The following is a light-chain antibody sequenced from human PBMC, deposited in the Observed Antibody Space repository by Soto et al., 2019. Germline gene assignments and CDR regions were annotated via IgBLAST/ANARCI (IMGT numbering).Light chain of an antibody. CDR2: AVS. CDR3: LQHNTYPLS. CDR1: QGIRDD. J-gene: IGKJ4*01. V-gene: IGKV1-17*01. Sequence: DIQMTQSPSSLSASVWARGTITRRASQGIRDDLGWYQQKPGKAPTRLIYAVSSLQNGVPSRFSGTGSGTEFTLTISSLQPEDFATYYCLQHNTYPLSFGGGTNVDI.